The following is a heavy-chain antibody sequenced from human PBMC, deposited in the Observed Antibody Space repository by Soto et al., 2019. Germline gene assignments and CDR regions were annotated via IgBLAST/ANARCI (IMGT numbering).Heavy chain of an antibody. CDR3: ARVDYGDGAAFDI. V-gene: IGHV1-69*02. CDR2: IIPILGIA. Sequence: QVQLVQSGAEVKKPGSSVKVSCKASGGTFSSYTISWVRQAPGQGLEWMGRIIPILGIANYAQKFQGRVVITADKSTSTAYMELSSLRSEDTAVYYCARVDYGDGAAFDIWGQGTMVTVSS. D-gene: IGHD4-17*01. CDR1: GGTFSSYT. J-gene: IGHJ3*02.